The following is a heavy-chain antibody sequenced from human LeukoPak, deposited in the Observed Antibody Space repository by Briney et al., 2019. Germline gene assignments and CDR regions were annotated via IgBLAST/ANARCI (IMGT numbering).Heavy chain of an antibody. J-gene: IGHJ4*02. CDR2: IYSGGST. CDR1: GFTVSSNY. D-gene: IGHD5/OR15-5a*01. Sequence: GGSLRHSCAASGFTVSSNYMSWVRQAPGKGLEWVSVIYSGGSTYYADSVKGRFTISRDNSKTTLYLQMNSLRAEDTAVYYCARGGLVSCDYWGQGTLVTVSS. V-gene: IGHV3-66*01. CDR3: ARGGLVSCDY.